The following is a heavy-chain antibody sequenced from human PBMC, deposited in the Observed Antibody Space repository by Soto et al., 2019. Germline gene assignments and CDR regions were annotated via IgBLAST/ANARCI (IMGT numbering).Heavy chain of an antibody. V-gene: IGHV1-18*04. D-gene: IGHD6-6*01. CDR3: ATARRARRWGVIEQLAYYGMDV. CDR2: ISAYNGNT. J-gene: IGHJ6*02. CDR1: GYTFTSYS. Sequence: ASVKVSCKASGYTFTSYSISWVRQAPGQGLEWMGWISAYNGNTNYAQKLQGRVTMTTDTSTSTAYMELRSLRSDDTAVYYCATARRARRWGVIEQLAYYGMDVWGQGTTVTVSS.